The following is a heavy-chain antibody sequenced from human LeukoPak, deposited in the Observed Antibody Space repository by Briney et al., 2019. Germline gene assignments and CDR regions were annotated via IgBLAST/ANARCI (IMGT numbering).Heavy chain of an antibody. Sequence: ASVKVSCRASGYTFTIYATHWVRQAPGQRLEWIVWINAGNGNTKYSQQFQGRVTITRDTSASTAYMELRSLRSEDTAVYYCASNYGSGNFYYYYGMGVWGKGTTVTVSS. D-gene: IGHD3-10*01. CDR2: INAGNGNT. CDR3: ASNYGSGNFYYYYGMGV. CDR1: GYTFTIYA. V-gene: IGHV1-3*01. J-gene: IGHJ6*04.